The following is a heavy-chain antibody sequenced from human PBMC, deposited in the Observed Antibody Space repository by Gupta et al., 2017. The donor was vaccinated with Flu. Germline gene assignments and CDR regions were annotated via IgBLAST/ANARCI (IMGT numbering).Heavy chain of an antibody. V-gene: IGHV3-23*01. J-gene: IGHJ4*02. Sequence: EVQLLGSGGVLIRPGGSLRLSFPAPGFSFSTYMLNWVRQAPGKGLEWVSGISGSGNNTYDADSVKGRFAISRDNSRNTMYLQMNSLRAEDTAVYYCARYFFDSGGYSLQYFDLWGQGTLVTVYS. CDR2: ISGSGNNT. D-gene: IGHD3-22*01. CDR1: GFSFSTYM. CDR3: ARYFFDSGGYSLQYFDL.